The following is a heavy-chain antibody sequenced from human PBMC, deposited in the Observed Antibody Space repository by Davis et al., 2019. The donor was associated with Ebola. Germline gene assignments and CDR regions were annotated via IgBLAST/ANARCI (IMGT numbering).Heavy chain of an antibody. Sequence: PSETLSLTCTVSGVSITTHFWSWIRQSPGKGLDWVGYIHHGGSANSNPSLKSRATFSIDTSKSQVSLKLTSVTAADTAVYYCARGPMHNYGPSYFDSWGRGILVSVSS. CDR2: IHHGGSA. CDR1: GVSITTHF. D-gene: IGHD5-24*01. V-gene: IGHV4-59*11. CDR3: ARGPMHNYGPSYFDS. J-gene: IGHJ4*02.